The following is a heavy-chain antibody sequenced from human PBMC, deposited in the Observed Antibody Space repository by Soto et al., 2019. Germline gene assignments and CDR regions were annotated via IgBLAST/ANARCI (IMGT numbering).Heavy chain of an antibody. J-gene: IGHJ6*01. V-gene: IGHV5-10-1*01. CDR1: GYSFTSYW. CDR3: ASTVPAAINYFDYGMDV. D-gene: IGHD2-2*01. Sequence: PGESLKISCNGSGYSFTSYWISWVRQMPGKGLEWMGRIDPSDSYTNYSPSFQGHVTISADKPISTAYLQWSSLKASDTAMYYCASTVPAAINYFDYGMDVCAQGTTVTVSA. CDR2: IDPSDSYT.